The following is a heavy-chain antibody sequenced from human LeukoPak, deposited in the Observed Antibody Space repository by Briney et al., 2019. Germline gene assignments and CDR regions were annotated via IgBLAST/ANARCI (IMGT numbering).Heavy chain of an antibody. Sequence: SETLSLTCAVYGGSFSGYYWSWIRQPPGKGLEWIGEINHSGSTNYNPSLKSRVTISVDTSKNQFSLKLSSVTAADTAVYYCARHRRKLYYYDSSGPFDYWGQGTLVTVSS. D-gene: IGHD3-22*01. V-gene: IGHV4-34*01. CDR2: INHSGST. J-gene: IGHJ4*02. CDR3: ARHRRKLYYYDSSGPFDY. CDR1: GGSFSGYY.